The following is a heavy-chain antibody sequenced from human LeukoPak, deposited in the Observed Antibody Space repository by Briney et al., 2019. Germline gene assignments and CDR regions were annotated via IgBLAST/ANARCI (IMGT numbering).Heavy chain of an antibody. V-gene: IGHV3-74*01. J-gene: IGHJ5*02. Sequence: QPGGSLGLSCAAPGFTLNGYWMHWVRQAPGKGLVWVSRINSYGSTTSYADSVKGRFTISRDNSKNTLYLQMNSLIAEDTAVYFCARVATGSYDWFDPWGHGTLVTVSS. CDR1: GFTLNGYW. CDR2: INSYGSTT. D-gene: IGHD3-10*01. CDR3: ARVATGSYDWFDP.